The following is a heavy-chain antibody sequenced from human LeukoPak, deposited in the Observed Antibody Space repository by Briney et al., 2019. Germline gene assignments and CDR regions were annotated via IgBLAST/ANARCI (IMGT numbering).Heavy chain of an antibody. CDR3: AELGITMIGGV. D-gene: IGHD3-10*02. J-gene: IGHJ6*04. Sequence: GGSLRLSCAASGFTFNSYGMHWVRQVPGKGLEGVALISYDGGNKHYADSVKGRFTISRDNSKNTLYLQMNSLRAEDTAVYYCAELGITMIGGVWGKGTTVTISS. V-gene: IGHV3-30*18. CDR1: GFTFNSYG. CDR2: ISYDGGNK.